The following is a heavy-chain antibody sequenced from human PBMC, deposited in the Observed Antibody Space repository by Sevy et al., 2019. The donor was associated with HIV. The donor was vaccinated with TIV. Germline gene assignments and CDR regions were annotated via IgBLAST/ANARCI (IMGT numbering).Heavy chain of an antibody. CDR1: GFTFSTYG. J-gene: IGHJ6*02. Sequence: GGSLRLSCAASGFTFSTYGMHWVRQAPGKGLEWVAFIRFDGSIKYYRDSVKGRLTISRDNSKNTLYLQMNSLRAEDTAVYFCAKVLHIVEIPAAIDYYYGMDVWGQWTTVTASS. V-gene: IGHV3-30*02. CDR2: IRFDGSIK. CDR3: AKVLHIVEIPAAIDYYYGMDV. D-gene: IGHD2-2*01.